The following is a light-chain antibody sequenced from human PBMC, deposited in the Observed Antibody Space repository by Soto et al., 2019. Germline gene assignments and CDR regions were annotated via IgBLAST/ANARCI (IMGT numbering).Light chain of an antibody. CDR1: QSIHTS. CDR2: DST. J-gene: IGKJ1*01. V-gene: IGKV3-20*01. Sequence: VLTQSPATLSLSPGERATLSCRASQSIHTSLAWYQQKPGQPPRLVVYDSTLRANGVPDRFGGSRSGTDFTLTISRLEPEDFAVYYCQQYGSSPETFGQGTKVDI. CDR3: QQYGSSPET.